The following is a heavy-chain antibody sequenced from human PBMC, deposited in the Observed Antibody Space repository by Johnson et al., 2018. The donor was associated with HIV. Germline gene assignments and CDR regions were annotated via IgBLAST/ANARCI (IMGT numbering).Heavy chain of an antibody. CDR3: ARDLVSLEDAFDI. Sequence: VQLVESGGGLVQPGGSLRLSCAASGFSVSSNYMSWVRQAPGKGLAWVSSIYCGGRTYYADSVKGRFSISRDTSKNTLDLQMNSLRAEDTAVKSCARDLVSLEDAFDIWGQGTMVTVSS. D-gene: IGHD3-16*02. CDR2: IYCGGRT. J-gene: IGHJ3*02. CDR1: GFSVSSNY. V-gene: IGHV3-66*02.